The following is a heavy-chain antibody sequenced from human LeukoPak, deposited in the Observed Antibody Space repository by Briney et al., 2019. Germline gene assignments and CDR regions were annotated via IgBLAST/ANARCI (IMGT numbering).Heavy chain of an antibody. CDR2: INPNSGGT. CDR1: GYTFTGYY. CDR3: AKVPQPPRYCSSTSCYSLTWFDP. V-gene: IGHV1-2*02. D-gene: IGHD2-2*02. Sequence: ASVKVSCKASGYTFTGYYMHWVRQAPGQGLEWMGWINPNSGGTNYAQKLQGRVTMTTDTSTSTAYMELRSLRSDDTAVYYCAKVPQPPRYCSSTSCYSLTWFDPWGQGTLVTVSS. J-gene: IGHJ5*02.